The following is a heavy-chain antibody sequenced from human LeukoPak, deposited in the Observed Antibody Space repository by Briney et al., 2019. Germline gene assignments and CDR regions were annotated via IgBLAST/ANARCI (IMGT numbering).Heavy chain of an antibody. Sequence: ASETLSLTCTVSGGSISSDGYYWSWIRQFPGKGLEWIGYIYYSGYTHYNPSLKSRVSLSVDTSKNRLSLKLSSVTAADTAVYYCARSGTAAATFYWGQGTLVTVSS. D-gene: IGHD2-15*01. V-gene: IGHV4-31*03. J-gene: IGHJ4*02. CDR3: ARSGTAAATFY. CDR1: GGSISSDGYY. CDR2: IYYSGYT.